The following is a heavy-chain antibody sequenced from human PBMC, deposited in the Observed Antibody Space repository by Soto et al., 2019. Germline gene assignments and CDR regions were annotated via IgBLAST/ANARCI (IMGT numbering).Heavy chain of an antibody. CDR3: ARLSGYSSGYYYGIDV. CDR1: GDSFSNKW. CDR2: IHPDDSDS. Sequence: LGESLKISCKGSGDSFSNKWIGWVRQMPGKGLEWMGIIHPDDSDSRYTPSFQGQVTISADRSISTTYLQWATLKASDTATYYCARLSGYSSGYYYGIDVWGQGTTVTVPS. D-gene: IGHD5-12*01. J-gene: IGHJ6*02. V-gene: IGHV5-51*01.